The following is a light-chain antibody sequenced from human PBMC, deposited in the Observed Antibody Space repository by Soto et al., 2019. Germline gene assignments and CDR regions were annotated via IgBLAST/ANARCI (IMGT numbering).Light chain of an antibody. CDR3: ETWDTSLSAGRV. CDR1: SSNIGNNY. Sequence: QSVLTQPPSVSAAPGQTVTISCSGSSSNIGNNYVSWYQHLPGAAPKLLIYETNRRPAGIPDRFSGSKSGTSATLAITGLQTADQADYYCETWDTSLSAGRVFGPGTKVT. V-gene: IGLV1-51*02. CDR2: ETN. J-gene: IGLJ1*01.